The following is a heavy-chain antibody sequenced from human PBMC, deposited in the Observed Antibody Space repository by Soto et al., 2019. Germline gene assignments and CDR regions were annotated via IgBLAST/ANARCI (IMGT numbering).Heavy chain of an antibody. CDR2: IYPGDSDT. CDR3: ARRGYDYSGYPFPFGY. J-gene: IGHJ4*02. D-gene: IGHD3-22*01. Sequence: GESLKISCKGSGYKFTSYWIGWVRQMPWKGLEWMGNIYPGDSDTRYSPSFQGQVIISADKSISTAYLQWSSLKASDTAIYYCARRGYDYSGYPFPFGYRGQGTLVTVPS. V-gene: IGHV5-51*01. CDR1: GYKFTSYW.